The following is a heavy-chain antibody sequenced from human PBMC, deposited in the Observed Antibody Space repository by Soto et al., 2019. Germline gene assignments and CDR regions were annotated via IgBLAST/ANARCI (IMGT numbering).Heavy chain of an antibody. CDR2: IYNGGIP. Sequence: PSATXSLTCTFSVVSVIIQYFILIRHPAGKGLEWIGRIYNGGIPLIHPSLESRVALSLETSKNQFSLTLSSVTAADTATYYCEGKDYDKSVYYFEYWGRGTLV. V-gene: IGHV4-4*07. D-gene: IGHD3-22*01. CDR1: VVSVIIQY. CDR3: EGKDYDKSVYYFEY. J-gene: IGHJ4*02.